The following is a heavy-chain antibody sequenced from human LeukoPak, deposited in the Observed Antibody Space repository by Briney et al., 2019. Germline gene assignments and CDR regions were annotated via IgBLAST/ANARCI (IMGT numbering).Heavy chain of an antibody. J-gene: IGHJ4*02. CDR2: IYTSGST. CDR1: GGSISSGSYY. V-gene: IGHV4-61*02. Sequence: SETLSLTCTVSGGSISSGSYYWSWIRQPAGKGLEWIGRIYTSGSTNYNPSLKSRVTISVDTSKNQFSLKLSSVTAADTAVYYCARTRWIAVAGTDYFDYWGQGTLVTVSS. D-gene: IGHD6-19*01. CDR3: ARTRWIAVAGTDYFDY.